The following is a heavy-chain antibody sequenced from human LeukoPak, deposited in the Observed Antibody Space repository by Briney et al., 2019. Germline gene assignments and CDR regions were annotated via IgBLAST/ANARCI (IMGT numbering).Heavy chain of an antibody. Sequence: GGSLRLSRAPAGFTLSNYRIKSVRQAPGKGLEWISYISPTSSNIFYADSVKGRFTISRDNAKSSVYLQMNSLRAEATAVYYCRSNRAAYDRDYWGQGTLVTVSS. CDR2: ISPTSSNI. CDR3: RSNRAAYDRDY. CDR1: GFTLSNYR. V-gene: IGHV3-48*01. D-gene: IGHD2-15*01. J-gene: IGHJ4*02.